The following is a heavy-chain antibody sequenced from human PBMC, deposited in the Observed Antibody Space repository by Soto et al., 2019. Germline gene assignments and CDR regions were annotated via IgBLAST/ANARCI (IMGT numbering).Heavy chain of an antibody. D-gene: IGHD2-2*01. Sequence: EVQLVESGGGLVQPGGSLRHSCAASGFTFSSYSMNWVRQAPGKGLEWVSYISSSSSTIYYADSVKGRFTISRDNAKNSLYLQMNSLRDEDTAVYYCARDDAGAWVVPAALTDRYYYYYGMDVWGQGTTVTVSS. J-gene: IGHJ6*02. CDR3: ARDDAGAWVVPAALTDRYYYYYGMDV. CDR2: ISSSSSTI. CDR1: GFTFSSYS. V-gene: IGHV3-48*02.